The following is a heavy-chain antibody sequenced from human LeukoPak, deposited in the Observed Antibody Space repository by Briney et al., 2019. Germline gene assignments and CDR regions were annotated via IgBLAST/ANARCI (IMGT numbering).Heavy chain of an antibody. Sequence: SQTLSLTCTVSGGSISSGDYYWSWIRQPPGKGLEWIGYIYYSGSTYYNPSLKSRVTISVDTSKNQFSLKLSSVTAADTAVYYCARGSIGGSLGGRWFDPWGQGTLVTVSS. D-gene: IGHD2-15*01. J-gene: IGHJ5*02. V-gene: IGHV4-30-4*01. CDR3: ARGSIGGSLGGRWFDP. CDR2: IYYSGST. CDR1: GGSISSGDYY.